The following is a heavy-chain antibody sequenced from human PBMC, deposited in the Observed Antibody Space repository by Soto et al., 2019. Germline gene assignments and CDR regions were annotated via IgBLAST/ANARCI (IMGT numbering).Heavy chain of an antibody. CDR3: AELGYCTGGTCYLDYYYGVDV. CDR1: GFSFSRNA. CDR2: ISSGGNT. V-gene: IGHV3-23*01. J-gene: IGHJ6*02. Sequence: QLLESGGGLVQPGGSLRLSCEASGFSFSRNAMSWVRQAPGKGLEWVSSISSGGNTYYADSVKGRFTISRDNSKNTQSLQMTSLGAEDTAVYYCAELGYCTGGTCYLDYYYGVDVWGQGTTVTVS. D-gene: IGHD2-15*01.